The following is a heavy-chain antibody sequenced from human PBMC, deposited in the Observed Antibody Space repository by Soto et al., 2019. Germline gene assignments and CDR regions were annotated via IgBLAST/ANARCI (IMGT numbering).Heavy chain of an antibody. CDR1: GFTFSGIA. J-gene: IGHJ4*02. CDR2: VSYDGTNK. D-gene: IGHD3-9*01. CDR3: AKTLTLTSSALDS. Sequence: QVQLVESGGGVVRPGNSLTLACAASGFTFSGIAMHWVRQAPGKGLEWVADVSYDGTNKFYGESVKGRFTVSRDNSKNTLYLHMTSLRADDTETYYCAKTLTLTSSALDSWGQGSLVIVS. V-gene: IGHV3-30*18.